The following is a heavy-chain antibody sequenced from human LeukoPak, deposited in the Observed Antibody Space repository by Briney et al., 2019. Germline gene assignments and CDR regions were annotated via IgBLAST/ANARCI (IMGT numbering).Heavy chain of an antibody. CDR1: GFTFSSYG. D-gene: IGHD4-17*01. Sequence: GRSLRLSCAASGFTFSSYGMHWVRQAPGKGLEWVSYISSSGSTIYYADSVKGRFTISRDIAKNSLYLQMNSLRAEDTAVYYCAREDGPYYYGMDVWGQGTTVTVSS. V-gene: IGHV3-48*04. CDR2: ISSSGSTI. J-gene: IGHJ6*02. CDR3: AREDGPYYYGMDV.